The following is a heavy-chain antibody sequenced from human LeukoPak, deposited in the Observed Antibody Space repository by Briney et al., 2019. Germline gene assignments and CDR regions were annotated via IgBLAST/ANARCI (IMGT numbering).Heavy chain of an antibody. D-gene: IGHD1-26*01. CDR3: ARGGNYAPFDY. J-gene: IGHJ4*02. CDR1: AFTLRNEE. Sequence: PGGSLRLSCVVSAFTLRNEEMNWVRQAPGKGLEWIAYISNTGSPIHYRDSVKGRFTISRDNAQSSLFLQMNSLRPDDTAIYYCARGGNYAPFDYWGQGALVAVSS. V-gene: IGHV3-48*03. CDR2: ISNTGSPI.